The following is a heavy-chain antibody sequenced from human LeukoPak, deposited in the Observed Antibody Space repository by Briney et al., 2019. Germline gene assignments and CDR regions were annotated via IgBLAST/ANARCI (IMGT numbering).Heavy chain of an antibody. Sequence: GGSLRLSCAASGFTFSSYAMHWVRQAPGKGLEYVSAISNNGGTTYYANSVKGRFTISRGNSKNTLYLQMGSLRAEDMAVYYCARVNGSGSYYDYWGQGTLVTVSS. CDR3: ARVNGSGSYYDY. CDR2: ISNNGGTT. J-gene: IGHJ4*02. D-gene: IGHD3-10*01. V-gene: IGHV3-64*01. CDR1: GFTFSSYA.